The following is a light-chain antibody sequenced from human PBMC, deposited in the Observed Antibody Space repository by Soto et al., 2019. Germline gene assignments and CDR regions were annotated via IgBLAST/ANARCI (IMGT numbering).Light chain of an antibody. CDR1: QRIDRY. V-gene: IGKV1-5*01. J-gene: IGKJ1*01. Sequence: DIQLTQSPSTLSASVGDRVTVTCRASQRIDRYLAWYQQKPGKAPKLLVYDASTLEGGVPSSFSGSGSATELILTLSSLHPDDFAPYYCQQYKDGAWTFGQGTRVEIK. CDR2: DAS. CDR3: QQYKDGAWT.